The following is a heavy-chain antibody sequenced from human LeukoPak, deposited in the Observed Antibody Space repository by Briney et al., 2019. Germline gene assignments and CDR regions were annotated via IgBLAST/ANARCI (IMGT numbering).Heavy chain of an antibody. Sequence: ASVKVSCKASGYTFTSYAMHWVRQALGQRLEWMGWINTGNGNTKYSQKFQGRVTITRDTSASTAYMELSSLRSEDTAVYYCARGGRRYFDYFDYWGQGTLVTVSS. CDR2: INTGNGNT. CDR3: ARGGRRYFDYFDY. D-gene: IGHD3-9*01. CDR1: GYTFTSYA. J-gene: IGHJ4*02. V-gene: IGHV1-3*04.